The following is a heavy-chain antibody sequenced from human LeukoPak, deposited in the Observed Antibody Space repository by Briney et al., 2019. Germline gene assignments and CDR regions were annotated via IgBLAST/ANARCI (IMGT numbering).Heavy chain of an antibody. J-gene: IGHJ4*02. D-gene: IGHD3-10*01. V-gene: IGHV1-69*04. Sequence: SVKVSCKASGGTFSSYAISWVRQAPGQGLEWMGRIIPILGIANYAQKFQGRVTITADKSTSTAYMELSSLRSEDTAVYYCARDRAPYGSGSGFDYWGQGTLVTVSS. CDR3: ARDRAPYGSGSGFDY. CDR1: GGTFSSYA. CDR2: IIPILGIA.